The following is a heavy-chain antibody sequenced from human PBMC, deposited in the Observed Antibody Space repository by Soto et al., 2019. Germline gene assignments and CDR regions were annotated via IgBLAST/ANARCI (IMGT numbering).Heavy chain of an antibody. V-gene: IGHV4-59*01. D-gene: IGHD3-3*01. J-gene: IGHJ3*02. Sequence: SETLSLTCTVSGGSMRSYYWSWIRQPRGKGLEWIGYIYYSGSTNYNPSLKSRVTISVDTSKNQFSLKLSSVTAADTAVYYCARVCDFWSGYYTGDALAIWGQGTMVTVSS. CDR1: GGSMRSYY. CDR3: ARVCDFWSGYYTGDALAI. CDR2: IYYSGST.